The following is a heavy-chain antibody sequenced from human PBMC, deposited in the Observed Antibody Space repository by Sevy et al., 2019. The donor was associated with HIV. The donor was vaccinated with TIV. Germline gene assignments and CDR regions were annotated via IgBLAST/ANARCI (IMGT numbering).Heavy chain of an antibody. V-gene: IGHV3-48*01. D-gene: IGHD6-19*01. CDR1: GFTFSSYS. CDR3: ARPDLSGWYFDF. CDR2: ISSSSDSSRTL. J-gene: IGHJ4*01. Sequence: GGSLRLSCVASGFTFSSYSMNWVRQAPGKGLEWVSYISSSSDSSRTLYYADSVKGRFSISREHAKNSVLLQMTSLRVEDTAVYYCARPDLSGWYFDFWGHGTLVTVSS.